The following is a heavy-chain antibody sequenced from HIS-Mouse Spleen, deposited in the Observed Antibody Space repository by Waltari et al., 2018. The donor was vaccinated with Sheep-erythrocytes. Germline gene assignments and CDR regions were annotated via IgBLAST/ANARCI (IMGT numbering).Heavy chain of an antibody. Sequence: EVQLVESGGGLVKPGGSLRLSCAASGFTFSSYSMNWFRQAPGKGLGWVSSISSSSSYKYYADSVKGRFTISRDNAKNSLYLQMNSLRAEDTAVYYCARDSTSDAFDIWGQGTMVTVSS. J-gene: IGHJ3*02. D-gene: IGHD6-6*01. CDR3: ARDSTSDAFDI. CDR2: ISSSSSYK. V-gene: IGHV3-21*01. CDR1: GFTFSSYS.